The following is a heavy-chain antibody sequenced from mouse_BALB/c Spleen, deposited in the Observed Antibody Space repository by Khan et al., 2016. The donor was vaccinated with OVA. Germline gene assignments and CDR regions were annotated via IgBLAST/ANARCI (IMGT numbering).Heavy chain of an antibody. Sequence: EVQLQESGPSLVKPSQTLSLTCSVTGDSITSGYWNWIRKFPGNKLEYMGYINYSGSTYYNPSLKSRISITRDTSKHQYFLQLNTVPTEDTSTCYSPRYIGFYYFDYWGQGTTLTVSS. CDR3: PRYIGFYYFDY. V-gene: IGHV3-8*02. J-gene: IGHJ2*01. D-gene: IGHD1-2*01. CDR1: GDSITSGY. CDR2: INYSGST.